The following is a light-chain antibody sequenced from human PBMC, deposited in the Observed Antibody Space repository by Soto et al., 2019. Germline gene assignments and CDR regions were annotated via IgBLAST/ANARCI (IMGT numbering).Light chain of an antibody. V-gene: IGLV1-44*01. J-gene: IGLJ1*01. Sequence: QSVLTQPPSVSGTPGQRVTISCSGSSSNIGSGTVNWYQQPPGAAPKLLIYNNNQWPSGVPDRVSGSKSGTSGSLAISGLQSEDEADYYCASWDDSLNGLYVFGTGTKVTVL. CDR2: NNN. CDR3: ASWDDSLNGLYV. CDR1: SSNIGSGT.